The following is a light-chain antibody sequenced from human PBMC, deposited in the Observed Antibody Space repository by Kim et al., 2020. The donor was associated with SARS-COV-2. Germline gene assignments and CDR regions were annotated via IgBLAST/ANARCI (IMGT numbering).Light chain of an antibody. V-gene: IGLV3-19*01. CDR1: SLRSYY. J-gene: IGLJ3*02. Sequence: AMGQTVRITCQGDSLRSYYASWYQQKPGQAPVLVIYGKNNRPSGIPDRFSGSSSGNPASLTITGAQAEDEADYYCNSRDSSGNHLVFGGGTKLTVL. CDR2: GKN. CDR3: NSRDSSGNHLV.